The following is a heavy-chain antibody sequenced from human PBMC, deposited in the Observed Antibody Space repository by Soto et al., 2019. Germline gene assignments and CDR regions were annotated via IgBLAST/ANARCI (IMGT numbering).Heavy chain of an antibody. D-gene: IGHD2-21*01. CDR3: ATVPPRIVVVLAEFPT. J-gene: IGHJ4*02. CDR2: IYHNGIT. V-gene: IGHV4-4*02. CDR1: GTSISSSYW. Sequence: QVQLKQSGPGLVRPSGTLSLTCRVSGTSISSSYWWAWVRQSPGKGLEWIGEIYHNGITKYNPSLKSRVCMSIDKSNNQFSLKLTSVTAAATAVYYCATVPPRIVVVLAEFPTWGQGTLVTVSS.